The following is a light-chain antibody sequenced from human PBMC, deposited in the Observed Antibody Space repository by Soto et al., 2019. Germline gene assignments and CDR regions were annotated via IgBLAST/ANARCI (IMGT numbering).Light chain of an antibody. Sequence: QSVLTQPPSVSGTPGQRVNMSCSGSSSNIGIKSVSWYQHLPQPAPKLLIYSNNQRPSGVPGRFSGSKSGTSASLAISGLQSDDETQYYCAAWDDSLNVLVFGGGTQLTVL. CDR1: SSNIGIKS. CDR2: SNN. J-gene: IGLJ2*01. CDR3: AAWDDSLNVLV. V-gene: IGLV1-44*01.